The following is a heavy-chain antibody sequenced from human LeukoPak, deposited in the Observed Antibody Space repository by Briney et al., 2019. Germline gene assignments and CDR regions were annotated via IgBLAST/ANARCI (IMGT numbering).Heavy chain of an antibody. CDR3: AKDPLVRPYTVTPSYFDY. V-gene: IGHV3-30*18. D-gene: IGHD4-17*01. CDR2: TSYDGSNK. CDR1: GFTFSSYG. J-gene: IGHJ4*02. Sequence: GGSLRLSCAASGFTFSSYGMHWVRQAPGKGLEWVAVTSYDGSNKYYADSVKGRFTISRDNSKNTLYLQMNSLRAEDTAVYYCAKDPLVRPYTVTPSYFDYWGQGTLVTVSS.